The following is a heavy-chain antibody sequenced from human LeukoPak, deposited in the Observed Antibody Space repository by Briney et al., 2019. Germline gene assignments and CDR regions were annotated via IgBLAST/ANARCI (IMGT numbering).Heavy chain of an antibody. CDR1: GFTFSTYC. D-gene: IGHD3-3*01. V-gene: IGHV3-7*01. CDR3: ARSSGDPWSVERFHY. Sequence: GGSLRLSCAASGFTFSTYCMSWVRQAPGKGLEWVANIKKVGSEKHYVDSVKGRFTISRDDATNLLYLQMNSLRADDTAVYYCARSSGDPWSVERFHYWGQGTLVTVSS. J-gene: IGHJ4*02. CDR2: IKKVGSEK.